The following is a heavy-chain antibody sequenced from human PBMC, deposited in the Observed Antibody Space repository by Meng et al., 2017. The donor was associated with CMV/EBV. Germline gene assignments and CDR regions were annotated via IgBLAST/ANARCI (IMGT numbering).Heavy chain of an antibody. J-gene: IGHJ4*02. D-gene: IGHD6-19*01. CDR1: GFTFSSYA. CDR3: ARDPRLWVAGANPLYYFDY. Sequence: GGSLRLSCAASGFTFSSYAMHWVRQAPGKGLEWAAVISYDGSNKYYADSVKGRFTSSSDNSKNTLYLQMNSLRAEDTAVYYCARDPRLWVAGANPLYYFDYWGQGTLVTVSS. CDR2: ISYDGSNK. V-gene: IGHV3-30*04.